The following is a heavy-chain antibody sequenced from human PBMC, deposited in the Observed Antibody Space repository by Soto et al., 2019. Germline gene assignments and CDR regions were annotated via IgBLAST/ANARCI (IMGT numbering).Heavy chain of an antibody. J-gene: IGHJ6*02. Sequence: QVQLVQSGGEVKRPGASVKVSCKTSGYTFSNYGITWVRQAPGQPLEWLGWISLYSDGTNYAQKFQGRVSMTTDTSTTTAYMELRSLRSDDTAVYYCARDDATHCGDDCYRYFYYGMDVWGQGTTVTVSS. CDR3: ARDDATHCGDDCYRYFYYGMDV. CDR2: ISLYSDGT. CDR1: GYTFSNYG. V-gene: IGHV1-18*01. D-gene: IGHD2-21*02.